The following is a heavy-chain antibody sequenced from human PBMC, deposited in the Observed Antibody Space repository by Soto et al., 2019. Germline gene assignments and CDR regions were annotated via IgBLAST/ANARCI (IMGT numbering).Heavy chain of an antibody. CDR1: GGTISSYT. D-gene: IGHD3-22*01. CDR3: ARAGTLCYDSSGYYTIDAVDV. J-gene: IGHJ3*01. V-gene: IGHV1-69*02. CDR2: IIPILGIA. Sequence: QVQLVQSGAEVKKPGSSVQVSCKASGGTISSYTISWVRQAPGQGLEWMGRIIPILGIANYAQKFQGRVTITADKPTSTAYMELSSLRSEGTAVYYCARAGTLCYDSSGYYTIDAVDVWGQGTKVTVSS.